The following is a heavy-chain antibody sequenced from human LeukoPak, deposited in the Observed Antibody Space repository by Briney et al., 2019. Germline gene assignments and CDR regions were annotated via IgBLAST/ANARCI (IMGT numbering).Heavy chain of an antibody. CDR1: GVSFSGYY. Sequence: SETLSLTCAVYGVSFSGYYWSWIRQPPGKGLEWIGEINHSGSTNYNPSLKSRVTISVDTSKNQFSLKLSSVTAADTAVYYCASYYDSSGPNLNWFDPWGQGTLVTVSS. J-gene: IGHJ5*02. D-gene: IGHD3-22*01. V-gene: IGHV4-34*01. CDR2: INHSGST. CDR3: ASYYDSSGPNLNWFDP.